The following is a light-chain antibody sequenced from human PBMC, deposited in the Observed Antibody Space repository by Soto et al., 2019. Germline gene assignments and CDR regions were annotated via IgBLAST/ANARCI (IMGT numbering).Light chain of an antibody. J-gene: IGLJ1*01. CDR1: SSDVGGYNY. CDR2: DVS. CDR3: SSYTSSSTFYV. Sequence: QSALTQPAPVSGSPGQSITISCTGTSSDVGGYNYVSWYQQNPGKAPKLMIYDVSNRPSGVSNRFSGSKSGNTASLTISGLQAEDEADYYCSSYTSSSTFYVFGTGTKVTVL. V-gene: IGLV2-14*01.